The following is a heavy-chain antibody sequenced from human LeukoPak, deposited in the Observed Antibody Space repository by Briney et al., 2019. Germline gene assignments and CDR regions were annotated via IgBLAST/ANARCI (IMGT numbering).Heavy chain of an antibody. D-gene: IGHD2-15*01. Sequence: SETLSLTCTVSGRPINNYYWSWIPQPAAKGLAWIGRIYTRESTHYNPSLKRRVTMSVDTPNNQFSLKLSSVTAADRAVYYCARGRYCSADICSGGDAFDIWGQGTMVSVSS. CDR3: ARGRYCSADICSGGDAFDI. CDR2: IYTREST. CDR1: GRPINNYY. V-gene: IGHV4-4*07. J-gene: IGHJ3*02.